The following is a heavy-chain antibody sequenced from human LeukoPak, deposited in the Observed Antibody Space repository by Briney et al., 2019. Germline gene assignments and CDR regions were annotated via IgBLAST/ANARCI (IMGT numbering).Heavy chain of an antibody. Sequence: SETLSLTCTVSGGSISSYYWSWIRQPPGKGLEWIGYIYYSGSTNYNPSLKSRVTISVDTSKNQFSLKLSSVTAADTAVYYCAREEQGYCSSTSCYYYYYMDVWGKGTTVTVSS. J-gene: IGHJ6*03. D-gene: IGHD2-2*01. CDR2: IYYSGST. V-gene: IGHV4-59*12. CDR1: GGSISSYY. CDR3: AREEQGYCSSTSCYYYYYMDV.